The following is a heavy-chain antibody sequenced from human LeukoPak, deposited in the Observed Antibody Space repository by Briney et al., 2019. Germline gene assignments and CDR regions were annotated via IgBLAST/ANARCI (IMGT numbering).Heavy chain of an antibody. CDR3: AKDPIVWYAGYDY. Sequence: PGGSLRLSCVVSGFTLSNYAMNWVRQAPGKGLEWVSVISGSGDRTFYADSVKGRFTISRDNSKNTMFLQMNSLRAEDTAVYYCAKDPIVWYAGYDYWGQGTLVTVSS. J-gene: IGHJ4*02. CDR2: ISGSGDRT. V-gene: IGHV3-23*01. CDR1: GFTLSNYA. D-gene: IGHD6-13*01.